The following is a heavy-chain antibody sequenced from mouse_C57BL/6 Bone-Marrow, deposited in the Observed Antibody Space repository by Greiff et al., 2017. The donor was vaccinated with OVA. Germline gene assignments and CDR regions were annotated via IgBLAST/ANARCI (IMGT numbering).Heavy chain of an antibody. CDR2: IDPETGGP. CDR1: GYTFTDYE. D-gene: IGHD1-1*01. CDR3: TRSSIYYYGSSSFDY. J-gene: IGHJ2*01. Sequence: VKLVESGAELVRPGASVTLSCKASGYTFTDYEMHWVKQTPVHGLEWIGAIDPETGGPAYNQKFKGKAILTEDKSSSTAYMALRSLTSEDSAFYYCTRSSIYYYGSSSFDYWGQGTTLTVSS. V-gene: IGHV1-15*01.